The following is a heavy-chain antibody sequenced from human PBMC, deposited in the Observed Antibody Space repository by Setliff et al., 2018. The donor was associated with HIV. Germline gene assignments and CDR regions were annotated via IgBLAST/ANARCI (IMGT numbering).Heavy chain of an antibody. V-gene: IGHV1-2*02. CDR2: INPKNGGT. CDR3: ARDWVDDSKTYGMDV. J-gene: IGHJ6*02. D-gene: IGHD3-22*01. Sequence: GASVKVSCKASGGTFSSYAISWVRQAPGQGLEWMGWINPKNGGTNYAQKFQGRVTMTRDTSISTAYMELSRLRSDDTAVYYCARDWVDDSKTYGMDVWGQGTTVTVSS. CDR1: GGTFSSYA.